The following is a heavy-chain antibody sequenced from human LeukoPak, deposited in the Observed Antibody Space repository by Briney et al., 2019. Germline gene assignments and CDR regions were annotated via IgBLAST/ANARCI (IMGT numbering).Heavy chain of an antibody. CDR3: ARRVDTNYYYYGMDV. CDR2: ISSSGSTI. J-gene: IGHJ6*02. Sequence: GGSLRLSCAASGFTFSDYYMTWIRQAPGKGLEWVSYISSSGSTIYYADSVKGRFTISRDNAKNSLYLQMNSLRAEDTAMYYCARRVDTNYYYYGMDVWGQGTTVTVSS. D-gene: IGHD2-15*01. CDR1: GFTFSDYY. V-gene: IGHV3-11*01.